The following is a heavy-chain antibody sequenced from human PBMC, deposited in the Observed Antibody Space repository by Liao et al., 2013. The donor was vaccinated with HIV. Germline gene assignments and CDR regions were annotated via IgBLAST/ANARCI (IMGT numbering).Heavy chain of an antibody. CDR2: IYTSGNT. V-gene: IGHV4-61*02. D-gene: IGHD3-3*01. CDR3: ARLNTVFGVVKRIFDY. J-gene: IGHJ4*02. Sequence: QVQLQESGPGLVKPSQTLSLSCTVSGASISGGNYFLNWIRQPAGKGLEWIGRIYTSGNTDYNPSLKSRVTISLDTSNNQFSLKLSSVTAADTAVYYCARLNTVFGVVKRIFDYWGQGTLVTVSS. CDR1: GASISGGNYF.